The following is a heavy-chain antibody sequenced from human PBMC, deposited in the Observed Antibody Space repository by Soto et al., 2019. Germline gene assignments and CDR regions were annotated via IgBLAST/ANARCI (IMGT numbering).Heavy chain of an antibody. D-gene: IGHD3-22*01. CDR2: IYWDDDK. CDR3: AHRVYDRTSSWDGGFFDC. Sequence: QITLKESAPTLVTPTQTLTLTCTFSGFSLSTSGVGVGWFRHPPGKALEYLALIYWDDDKRSSPSLKSRLSVTKDTSRTQVVLPMTNMAPADTVTYYCAHRVYDRTSSWDGGFFDCWGQGALLTVS. V-gene: IGHV2-5*02. J-gene: IGHJ4*02. CDR1: GFSLSTSGVG.